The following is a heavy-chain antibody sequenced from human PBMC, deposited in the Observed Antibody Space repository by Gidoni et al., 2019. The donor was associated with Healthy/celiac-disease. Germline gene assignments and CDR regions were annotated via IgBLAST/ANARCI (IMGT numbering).Heavy chain of an antibody. CDR3: ARDRLRLGELSAFDI. V-gene: IGHV1-2*06. Sequence: QVQLVQSGAEVKKPGASVKVSCKASGYTFTGYYMHWVRQAPGQGLEWMGRINPNSGGTNYAQKVQGRVTMTRDTSISTAYMELSRLRSDDTAVYYCARDRLRLGELSAFDIWGQGTMVTVSS. D-gene: IGHD3-16*02. CDR1: GYTFTGYY. J-gene: IGHJ3*02. CDR2: INPNSGGT.